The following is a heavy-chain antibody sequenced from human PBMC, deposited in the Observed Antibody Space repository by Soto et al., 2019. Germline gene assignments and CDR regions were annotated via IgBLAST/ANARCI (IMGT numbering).Heavy chain of an antibody. J-gene: IGHJ4*02. Sequence: QVQLVQSGAEVKKPGASVKVSCEASGYTFNNYAMHWVRQAPGQRLEWMGYISGGNGNTKYSEKLEGRVAITRDTSASPDYLELSSLSSEDTAVYYCARWSGYDYYFDYWGQGTLVIVSS. V-gene: IGHV1-3*01. CDR1: GYTFNNYA. D-gene: IGHD5-12*01. CDR2: ISGGNGNT. CDR3: ARWSGYDYYFDY.